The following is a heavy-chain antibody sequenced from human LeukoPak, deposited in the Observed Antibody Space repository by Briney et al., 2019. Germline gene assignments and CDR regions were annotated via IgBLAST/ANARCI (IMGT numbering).Heavy chain of an antibody. J-gene: IGHJ4*02. Sequence: EASVKVSCKASGYTFNSYAISWVRQTPGQGFEWMGWISTYNGNTNYVEKFQGRVTISTDTTTSTAYMELRGLIYDDTAVYYCARNPGSDYPEWWGQGTLVTVSS. CDR3: ARNPGSDYPEW. D-gene: IGHD4-17*01. CDR2: ISTYNGNT. CDR1: GYTFNSYA. V-gene: IGHV1-18*01.